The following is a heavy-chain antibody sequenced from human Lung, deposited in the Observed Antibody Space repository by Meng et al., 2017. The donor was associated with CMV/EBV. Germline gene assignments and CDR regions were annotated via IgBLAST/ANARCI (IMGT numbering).Heavy chain of an antibody. CDR1: GGSVSSGSFY. CDR3: ARVPKNIAAASISDFDI. Sequence: SXTLSLXCTVSGGSVSSGSFYWSWIRQPPGEGLEWIGFVYYSGSTNYNPALKSRVTMSIDTSKNQFSLKLRSVTPADTAMYYCARVPKNIAAASISDFDIXRQGXMVTVSS. J-gene: IGHJ3*02. CDR2: VYYSGST. D-gene: IGHD6-13*01. V-gene: IGHV4-61*01.